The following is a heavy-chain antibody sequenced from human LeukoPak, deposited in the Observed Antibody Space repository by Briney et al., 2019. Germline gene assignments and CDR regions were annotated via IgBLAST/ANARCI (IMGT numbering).Heavy chain of an antibody. J-gene: IGHJ4*02. CDR1: GFTFSSYG. V-gene: IGHV3-30*18. CDR3: AKAAAIERFDYFDY. Sequence: PGRSLRLSCAASGFTFSSYGMHWVRRAPGKGLEWVAVISYDGSNKYYADSVKGRFTISRDNSKNTLYLQMNSLRAEDTAVYYCAKAAAIERFDYFDYWGREPWSPSPQ. D-gene: IGHD2-2*01. CDR2: ISYDGSNK.